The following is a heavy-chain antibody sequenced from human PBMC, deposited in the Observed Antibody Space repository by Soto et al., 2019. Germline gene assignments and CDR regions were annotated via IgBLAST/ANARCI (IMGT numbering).Heavy chain of an antibody. Sequence: LSLTCAVYGGSFSGYYWSWIRQPPGKGLGWIGEINHSGSTNYNPSLKSRVTISVDTSKNQFSLKLSSVTAADTAVYYCARRKAAAGTFLSFYYYGMDVWGRGTTVTVSS. CDR2: INHSGST. CDR3: ARRKAAAGTFLSFYYYGMDV. J-gene: IGHJ6*02. D-gene: IGHD6-13*01. CDR1: GGSFSGYY. V-gene: IGHV4-34*01.